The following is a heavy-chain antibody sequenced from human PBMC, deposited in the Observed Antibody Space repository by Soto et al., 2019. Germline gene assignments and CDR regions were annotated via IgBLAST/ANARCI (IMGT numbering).Heavy chain of an antibody. CDR3: AIVSSGWFG. Sequence: EVQLLESGGGLVQPGGSLRLSCVASGFTFSTYAMTWVRQAPGKGLECVSRISFSGDGTYYADSVKGRFTISRDNSKNTLYLQMSSLRAEDTAVYHCAIVSSGWFGWGQGTLVTVSS. V-gene: IGHV3-23*01. J-gene: IGHJ4*02. D-gene: IGHD6-19*01. CDR2: ISFSGDGT. CDR1: GFTFSTYA.